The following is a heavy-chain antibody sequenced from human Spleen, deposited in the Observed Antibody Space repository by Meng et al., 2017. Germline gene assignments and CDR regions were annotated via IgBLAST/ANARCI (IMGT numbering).Heavy chain of an antibody. CDR3: ARDRTSIVGEGTYYFDY. CDR2: IYYSGST. Sequence: GSLRLSCTVSGGSISSYYWSWIRQPPGKGLEWIGYIYYSGSTNYNPSLKSRVTISVDTSKNQFSLKLSSVTAADTAVYYCARDRTSIVGEGTYYFDYWGQGTLVTVSS. D-gene: IGHD1-26*01. J-gene: IGHJ4*02. V-gene: IGHV4-59*01. CDR1: GGSISSYY.